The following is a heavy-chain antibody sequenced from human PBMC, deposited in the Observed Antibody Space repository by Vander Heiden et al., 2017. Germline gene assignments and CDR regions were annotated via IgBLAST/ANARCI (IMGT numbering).Heavy chain of an antibody. D-gene: IGHD6-19*01. CDR3: ARGAYLAVAGPPLLFYGMDV. J-gene: IGHJ6*02. CDR1: GGTFSSYA. Sequence: QVQLVQSGAEVKKPGSSVKVSCKASGGTFSSYAISWVRQAPGQGLEWMGGIIPIFGTANYAQKFQGRVTITADESTSTAYMERSSMRSEETAVYYCARGAYLAVAGPPLLFYGMDVWGQGTTVTVYS. CDR2: IIPIFGTA. V-gene: IGHV1-69*01.